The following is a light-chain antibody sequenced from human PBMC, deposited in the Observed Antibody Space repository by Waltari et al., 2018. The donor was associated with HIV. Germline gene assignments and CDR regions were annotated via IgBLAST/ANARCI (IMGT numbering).Light chain of an antibody. J-gene: IGKJ4*01. CDR1: HDISNY. V-gene: IGKV1-33*01. Sequence: DIHVTQSPSSLSASVGDRVTITCQASHDISNYLNWYQQKPGKAPNLLIYDASNLETGVPSRFTGSGSGTEFTFTISNLQPEDIATYYCQHYGNPPNTFGGGTKVEIK. CDR3: QHYGNPPNT. CDR2: DAS.